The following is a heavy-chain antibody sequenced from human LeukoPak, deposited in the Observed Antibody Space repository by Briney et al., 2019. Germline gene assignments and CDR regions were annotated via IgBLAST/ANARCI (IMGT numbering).Heavy chain of an antibody. J-gene: IGHJ4*02. Sequence: GGSLRLSCAASGFTFSSYGMHWVRQAPGKGLEWVAVISYDGSNKYYADSVKGRFTISRDNSKNTLYLQMNSLRAEDTAVYYCAKDRSGSYFDYWGQGSLVTVSS. D-gene: IGHD1-26*01. CDR3: AKDRSGSYFDY. CDR2: ISYDGSNK. CDR1: GFTFSSYG. V-gene: IGHV3-30*18.